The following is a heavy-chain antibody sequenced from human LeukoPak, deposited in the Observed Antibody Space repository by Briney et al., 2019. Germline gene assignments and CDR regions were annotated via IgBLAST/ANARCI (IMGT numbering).Heavy chain of an antibody. D-gene: IGHD3-3*01. CDR1: EFTFSSYS. J-gene: IGHJ4*02. CDR3: AKDHYWSIDY. CDR2: IKGDGIST. Sequence: GGSLRLSCAASEFTFSSYSMNWVRHAPGQGLVWVSRIKGDGISTNYADSVKGRFTISRDIAKNTLYLQMNSLRAEDTGVYYCAKDHYWSIDYWGRGTLVTVSS. V-gene: IGHV3-74*01.